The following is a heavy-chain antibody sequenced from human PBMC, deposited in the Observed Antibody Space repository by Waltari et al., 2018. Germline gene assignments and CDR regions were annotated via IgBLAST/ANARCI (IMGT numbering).Heavy chain of an antibody. V-gene: IGHV4-61*09. CDR1: GGSISRGSYY. J-gene: IGHJ5*02. CDR3: ARVGLWFRESENWFDP. D-gene: IGHD3-10*01. CDR2: IYTSGST. Sequence: QVQLQESGPGLVKPSQTLSLPCTVSGGSISRGSYYWSWIRQPAGKGLEWIGYIYTSGSTNYNPSLKSRVTISVDTSKNQFSLKLSSVTAADTAVYYCARVGLWFRESENWFDPWGQGTLVTVSS.